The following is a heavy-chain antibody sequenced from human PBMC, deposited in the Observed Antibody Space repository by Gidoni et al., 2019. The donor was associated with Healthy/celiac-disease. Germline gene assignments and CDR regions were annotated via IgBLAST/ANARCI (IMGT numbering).Heavy chain of an antibody. CDR2: IDPSDSYT. CDR3: ARICGGDCYPLDYYGMDV. V-gene: IGHV5-10-1*03. J-gene: IGHJ6*02. CDR1: GYSFTSYW. D-gene: IGHD2-21*02. Sequence: EVQLVHSAAEVKNPGESLRISCTGSGYSFTSYWISWVRQMPGKGLEWMGRIDPSDSYTNYSPSFQGHVTISADKSISTAYLQWSSLKASDTAMYYCARICGGDCYPLDYYGMDVWGQGTTVTVSS.